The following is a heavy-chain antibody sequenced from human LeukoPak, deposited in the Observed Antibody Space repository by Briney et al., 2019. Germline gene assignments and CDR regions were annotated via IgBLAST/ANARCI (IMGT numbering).Heavy chain of an antibody. V-gene: IGHV1-2*06. J-gene: IGHJ6*03. CDR1: GYTFTGYY. CDR2: INPNSGGT. CDR3: ATPYDYVWGSPMDV. D-gene: IGHD3-16*01. Sequence: ASVKVSCKASGYTFTGYYMHWVRQAPGQGLEWMERINPNSGGTNYAQKFQGRVTMTRDTSISTAYMELSRLRSDDTAVYYCATPYDYVWGSPMDVWGKGTTVTVSS.